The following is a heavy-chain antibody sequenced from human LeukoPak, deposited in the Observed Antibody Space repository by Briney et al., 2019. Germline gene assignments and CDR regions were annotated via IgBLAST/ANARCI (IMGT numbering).Heavy chain of an antibody. CDR1: GASINSYY. J-gene: IGHJ4*02. CDR2: FDYSGNR. D-gene: IGHD5-18*01. CDR3: VRQWYTPVLKEYFFDY. Sequence: SETLSLTCTVSGASINSYYWSWIRQSPGKGLEWIGSFDYSGNRYYNPPLKSRLTISQDTSKNQFSLKLSSVTAADTAVYYCVRQWYTPVLKEYFFDYWGQGTLVTVSS. V-gene: IGHV4-59*08.